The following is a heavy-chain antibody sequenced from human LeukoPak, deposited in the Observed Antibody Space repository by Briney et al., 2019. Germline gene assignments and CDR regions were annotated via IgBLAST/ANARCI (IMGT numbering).Heavy chain of an antibody. CDR3: ARLFFVIDT. CDR1: GASISNSAYY. J-gene: IGHJ5*02. CDR2: VHYSGRT. Sequence: PSETLSLSCTVSGASISNSAYYWLWIRQPPGEGLECIGTVHYSGRTFYNPSLKSRVNISVDTSKNQFSLQLSSVTAADTAVYYCARLFFVIDTWGQGTLVTVSS. D-gene: IGHD3-3*01. V-gene: IGHV4-39*01.